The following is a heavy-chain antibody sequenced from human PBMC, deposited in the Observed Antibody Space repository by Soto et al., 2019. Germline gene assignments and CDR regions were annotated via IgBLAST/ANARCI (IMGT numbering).Heavy chain of an antibody. J-gene: IGHJ1*01. D-gene: IGHD1-7*01. CDR2: IDYSGST. V-gene: IGHV4-61*01. CDR1: AGSVSGSSHY. CDR3: ARGGTSSRRAVAGYFHY. Sequence: QVQLQESGPGLVKPSETLSLTCSVSAGSVSGSSHYWNWIRQTPGKGLEWIGYIDYSGSTNYTPSLKSRVTIAVDKSKTQFSLKLSAVTAADTAVYYCARGGTSSRRAVAGYFHYWGQGTQVTVPS.